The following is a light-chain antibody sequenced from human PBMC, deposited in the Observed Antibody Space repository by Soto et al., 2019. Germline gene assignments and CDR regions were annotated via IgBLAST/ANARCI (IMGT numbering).Light chain of an antibody. CDR2: GAS. CDR3: QQYGSSPGT. V-gene: IGKV3-20*01. J-gene: IGKJ1*01. Sequence: EIVLTQSPATLSVSRVEGAILACRASQSVSSNLAWYQQKPGQAPRLLIYGASHRATGIPDRFSGSGSGTDFTLTISRLEPEDFAVYYCQQYGSSPGTFGQGTKVDI. CDR1: QSVSSN.